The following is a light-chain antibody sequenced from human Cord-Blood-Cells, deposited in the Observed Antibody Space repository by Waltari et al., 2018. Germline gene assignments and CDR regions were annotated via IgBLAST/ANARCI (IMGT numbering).Light chain of an antibody. J-gene: IGKJ1*01. CDR1: QSISSW. CDR2: KAS. Sequence: DIQMTQSPSTLSASVGDRVTITCRASQSISSWLAWYQQKPGKAPKLLIYKASSLESGVPSRFSGSGSGTEFTLTISSLQPDDFATYYCQQYNMYPGTFGQGTKVEIE. CDR3: QQYNMYPGT. V-gene: IGKV1-5*03.